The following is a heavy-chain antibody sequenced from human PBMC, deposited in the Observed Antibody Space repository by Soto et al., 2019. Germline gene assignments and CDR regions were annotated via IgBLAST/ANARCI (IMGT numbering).Heavy chain of an antibody. V-gene: IGHV1-2*02. J-gene: IGHJ5*02. D-gene: IGHD3-16*01. CDR2: INAHSGGT. CDR1: GFAFTGYY. Sequence: ASVKVSCKASGFAFTGYYIHWLRQAPGQGLEWMGWINAHSGGTEFAQKFQGRVTLTRDTSISTAYMTLTGLKSDDTAVYYCAKDLTRQLAYWLDPWGQGTQVTVSS. CDR3: AKDLTRQLAYWLDP.